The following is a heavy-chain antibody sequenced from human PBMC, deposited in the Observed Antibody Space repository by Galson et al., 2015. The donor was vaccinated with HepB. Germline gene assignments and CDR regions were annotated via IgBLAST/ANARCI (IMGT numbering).Heavy chain of an antibody. J-gene: IGHJ6*02. CDR2: MNPNSGNT. V-gene: IGHV1-8*01. D-gene: IGHD3-3*01. CDR1: GYTFTSYD. CDR3: ATEGHFWSGYYFHRNYYYGMDV. Sequence: SVKVSCKASGYTFTSYDINWVRQATGQGLEWMGWMNPNSGNTGYAQKFQGRVTMTRNTSISTAYMELSSLSSEDTAVYYCATEGHFWSGYYFHRNYYYGMDVWGQGTTVTVSS.